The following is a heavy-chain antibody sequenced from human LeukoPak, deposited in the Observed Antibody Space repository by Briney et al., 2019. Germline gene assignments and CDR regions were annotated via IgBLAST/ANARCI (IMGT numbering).Heavy chain of an antibody. CDR1: GYTFTSYG. J-gene: IGHJ6*03. CDR3: ARDRSPIWFGEFSYCMDV. Sequence: ASVKVSCKASGYTFTSYGISWVRQAPGQGLEWMGWISAYNGNTNYAQKLQGRVTMTTDTSTSTAYMELSRLRSDDTAVYYCARDRSPIWFGEFSYCMDVWGKGTTVTISS. D-gene: IGHD3-10*01. CDR2: ISAYNGNT. V-gene: IGHV1-18*01.